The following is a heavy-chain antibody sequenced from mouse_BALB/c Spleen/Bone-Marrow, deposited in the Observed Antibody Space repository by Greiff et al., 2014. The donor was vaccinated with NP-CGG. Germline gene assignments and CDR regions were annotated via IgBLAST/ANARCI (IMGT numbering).Heavy chain of an antibody. D-gene: IGHD2-10*02. CDR3: ARSGERYGAMDY. CDR1: GFTFSDYY. V-gene: IGHV5-4*02. Sequence: DVMLVESGGGLVKPGGSLKLSCAASGFTFSDYYMYWVRQTPEKRPEWVATISDGGGYTYYPDSVWGRFTISRDNAKNNLYLQMSSLKSEDTAMYYCARSGERYGAMDYWGQGTSVTVFS. J-gene: IGHJ4*01. CDR2: ISDGGGYT.